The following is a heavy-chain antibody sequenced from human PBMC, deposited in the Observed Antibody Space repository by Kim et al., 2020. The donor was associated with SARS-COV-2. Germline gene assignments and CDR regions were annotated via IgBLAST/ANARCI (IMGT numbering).Heavy chain of an antibody. D-gene: IGHD3-3*01. J-gene: IGHJ4*02. CDR3: ARVATNLETDYTDFSSGDLAVDH. Sequence: ASVKVSCKASGYPFITYGVTWVRQAPGQGLEWMGWISLYSGDGNTNYAQKFQDRVTMTADTCTNTAYMELRSLRSDDTAVYYCARVATNLETDYTDFSSGDLAVDHWGQGTRVTVSS. V-gene: IGHV1-18*01. CDR1: GYPFITYG. CDR2: ISLYSGDGNT.